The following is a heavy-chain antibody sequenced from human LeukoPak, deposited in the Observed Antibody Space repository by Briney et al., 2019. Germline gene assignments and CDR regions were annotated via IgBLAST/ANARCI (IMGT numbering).Heavy chain of an antibody. CDR1: GFTFSSYG. J-gene: IGHJ4*02. D-gene: IGHD4-23*01. V-gene: IGHV3-23*01. Sequence: GGSLRLSCAASGFTFSSYGMSWVRQAPGKGLEWVSAISGSGGSTYYADSVKGRFTISRDNSKNTLYLQMNSLRAEDTAVYYCAKATWAVVTNDYYFDYWGQGTLVTVSS. CDR2: ISGSGGST. CDR3: AKATWAVVTNDYYFDY.